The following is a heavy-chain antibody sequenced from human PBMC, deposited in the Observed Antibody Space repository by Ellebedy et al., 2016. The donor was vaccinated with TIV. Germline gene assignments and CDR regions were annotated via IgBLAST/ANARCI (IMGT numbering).Heavy chain of an antibody. D-gene: IGHD5-24*01. CDR1: GFTFSSYA. V-gene: IGHV3-30*01. Sequence: PGGFLRLSCAASGFTFSSYAMHWVCQAPGKGLQWVAVISSDGSNKYYADSVKGRFTISRDNSKNKLYLQMNSLRAEDTAVYYCARDLGRKGRWLQSDYWGQGTLVTVSS. CDR2: ISSDGSNK. CDR3: ARDLGRKGRWLQSDY. J-gene: IGHJ4*02.